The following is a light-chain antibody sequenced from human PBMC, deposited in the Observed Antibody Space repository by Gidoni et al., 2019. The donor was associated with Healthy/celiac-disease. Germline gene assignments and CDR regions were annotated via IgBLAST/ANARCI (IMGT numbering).Light chain of an antibody. CDR3: QQRSNFLT. CDR1: QSVSSY. Sequence: EIVLTQSPATLSLSPGERATLSCRASQSVSSYLAWYQQKPGQAPRLLIYDASNRATGIPARLSGSGSGTDFTLTISSLEPEDFAVYYCQQRSNFLTFGGXTKVEIK. J-gene: IGKJ4*01. V-gene: IGKV3-11*01. CDR2: DAS.